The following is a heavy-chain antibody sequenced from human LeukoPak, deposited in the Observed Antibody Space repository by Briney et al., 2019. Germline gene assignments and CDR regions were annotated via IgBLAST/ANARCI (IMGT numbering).Heavy chain of an antibody. CDR3: ASAPEDCGGDCLFDY. Sequence: ASVKVSCKASGYTFTSYYMHWVRQAPGQGLEWMGIINPSGGSTSYAQKFQGRVTMTRDTSTSTVYMELSSLRSEDTAVYYCASAPEDCGGDCLFDYWGQGTLVTVSS. V-gene: IGHV1-46*01. CDR1: GYTFTSYY. J-gene: IGHJ4*02. CDR2: INPSGGST. D-gene: IGHD2-21*02.